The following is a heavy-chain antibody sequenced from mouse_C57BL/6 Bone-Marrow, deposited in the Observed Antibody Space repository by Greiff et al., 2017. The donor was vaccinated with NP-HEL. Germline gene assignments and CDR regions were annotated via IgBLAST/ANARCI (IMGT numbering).Heavy chain of an antibody. V-gene: IGHV5-16*01. CDR2: INYDGSST. CDR1: GFTFSDYY. Sequence: EVKLVESEGGLVQPGSSMKLSCTASGFTFSDYYMAWVRQVPEKGLEWVANINYDGSSTYYLDSLKSRFIISRDNAKNILYLHMSSLKSEDTATYYCARDYYAYWYFDVWGTGTTVTVSS. J-gene: IGHJ1*03. CDR3: ARDYYAYWYFDV. D-gene: IGHD1-1*01.